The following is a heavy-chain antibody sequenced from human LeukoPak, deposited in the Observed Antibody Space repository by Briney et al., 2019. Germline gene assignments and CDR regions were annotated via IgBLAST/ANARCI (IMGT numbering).Heavy chain of an antibody. CDR1: GGTFSSYA. Sequence: GSSVKVSCKASGGTFSSYAISWVRQAPGQGLEWMGGIIPIFGTTNYAQKFQGRVTITADESTSTAYMELSSLRSEDTAVYYCARAAYCGGDCYSGGAYYYGMDVWGQGTTVTVSS. CDR3: ARAAYCGGDCYSGGAYYYGMDV. V-gene: IGHV1-69*01. D-gene: IGHD2-21*02. CDR2: IIPIFGTT. J-gene: IGHJ6*02.